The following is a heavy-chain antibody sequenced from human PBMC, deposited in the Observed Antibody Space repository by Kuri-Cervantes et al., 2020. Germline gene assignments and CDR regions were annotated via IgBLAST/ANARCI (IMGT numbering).Heavy chain of an antibody. V-gene: IGHV3-15*01. Sequence: GGSLRLSCAASGFTFSSYWMSWVRQAPGKGLEWVGRIKSSIDGGTADYATPVKGRFIISRDDSKNTLYLQMNSLKTEDTAVYFCATDIYMGFCSGGNCFSDYWGQGTLVTVSS. CDR1: GFTFSSYW. CDR2: IKSSIDGGTA. CDR3: ATDIYMGFCSGGNCFSDY. D-gene: IGHD2-15*01. J-gene: IGHJ4*02.